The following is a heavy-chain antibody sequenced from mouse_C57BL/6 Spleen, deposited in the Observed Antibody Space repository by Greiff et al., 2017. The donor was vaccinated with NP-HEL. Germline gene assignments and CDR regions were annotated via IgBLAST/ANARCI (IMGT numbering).Heavy chain of an antibody. CDR1: GYTFTSYW. Sequence: QVQLQQSGAELVMPGASVKLSCKASGYTFTSYWMHWVKQRPGQGLEWIGEIDPSDSYTNYNQKFKGKSTLTVDKSSSTAYMQLSSLTSEDSAVYYCARSAGTVFDYWGQGTTLTVSS. D-gene: IGHD4-1*01. J-gene: IGHJ2*01. V-gene: IGHV1-69*01. CDR2: IDPSDSYT. CDR3: ARSAGTVFDY.